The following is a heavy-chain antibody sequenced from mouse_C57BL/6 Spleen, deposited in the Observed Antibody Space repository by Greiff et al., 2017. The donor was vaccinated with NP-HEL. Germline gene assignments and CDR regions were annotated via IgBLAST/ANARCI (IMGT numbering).Heavy chain of an antibody. CDR2: ISDGGSYT. J-gene: IGHJ4*01. Sequence: EVMLVESGGGLVKPGGSLKLSCAASGFTFSSYAMSWVRQTPEKRLEWVATISDGGSYTYYPDNVKGRFTISRDNAKNNLYLQMSHLKSEDTAMYYCARWLRRDYYAMDYWGQGTSVTVSS. D-gene: IGHD2-2*01. V-gene: IGHV5-4*03. CDR1: GFTFSSYA. CDR3: ARWLRRDYYAMDY.